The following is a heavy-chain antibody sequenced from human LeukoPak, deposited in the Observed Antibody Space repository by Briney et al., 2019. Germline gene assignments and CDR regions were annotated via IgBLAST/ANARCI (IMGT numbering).Heavy chain of an antibody. Sequence: GGSLRLSCAASGFTFSDHYMDWVRQAPGKGLEWVANIKQDGSEKYYVDSVKGRFTISRDNAKNSLYLQMNSLRAEDTAVYYCAGNDYGDPFDYWGQGTLVTVSS. D-gene: IGHD4-17*01. CDR3: AGNDYGDPFDY. CDR2: IKQDGSEK. CDR1: GFTFSDHY. V-gene: IGHV3-7*01. J-gene: IGHJ4*02.